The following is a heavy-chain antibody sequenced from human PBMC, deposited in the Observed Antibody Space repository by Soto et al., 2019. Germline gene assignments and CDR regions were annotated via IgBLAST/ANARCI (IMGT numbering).Heavy chain of an antibody. J-gene: IGHJ4*02. CDR2: ISPSGGST. CDR3: ASVYCSGGGCYGTDY. Sequence: QVQLVQSGAEVKKPGASVKVSCKASGYTFTSYYMHWVRQAPGQGLEWMGIISPSGGSTTYAQKFQGRVRMTRDTSTSTVYMELSSLRSEDTAVYYCASVYCSGGGCYGTDYWGQGTLVTVSS. V-gene: IGHV1-46*01. D-gene: IGHD2-15*01. CDR1: GYTFTSYY.